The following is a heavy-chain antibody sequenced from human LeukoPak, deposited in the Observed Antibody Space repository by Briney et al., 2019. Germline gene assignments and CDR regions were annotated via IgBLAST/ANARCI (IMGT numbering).Heavy chain of an antibody. D-gene: IGHD4-17*01. CDR2: INHSGST. Sequence: SETQSLTCAVYGGSFSGYYWSWIRQPPGKGLEWIGEINHSGSTNYNPSLKSRVTISVDTSKNQFSLKLSSVTAADTAVYYCARGLRSSYWGQGTLVTVSS. V-gene: IGHV4-34*01. CDR1: GGSFSGYY. J-gene: IGHJ4*02. CDR3: ARGLRSSY.